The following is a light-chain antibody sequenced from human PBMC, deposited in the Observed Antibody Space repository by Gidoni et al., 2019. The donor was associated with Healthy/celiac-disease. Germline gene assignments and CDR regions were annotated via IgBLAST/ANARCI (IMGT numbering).Light chain of an antibody. Sequence: IQITQSPSSVSASVVYRITITCRASQVSSSWLAWYQQKPGKEPQLLIYDASSMQSGVRSSFIGSGSGTDFTLTISSMQHEDYATYYCQQDNSFPRTFGGXTKVEIK. J-gene: IGKJ4*01. CDR3: QQDNSFPRT. CDR2: DAS. CDR1: QVSSSW. V-gene: IGKV1-12*01.